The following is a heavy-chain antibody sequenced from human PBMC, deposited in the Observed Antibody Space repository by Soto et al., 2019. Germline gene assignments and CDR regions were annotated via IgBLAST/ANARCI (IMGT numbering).Heavy chain of an antibody. V-gene: IGHV5-51*01. J-gene: IGHJ6*02. CDR1: GYSFTSYW. CDR2: IYPGDSDT. Sequence: GEALKISWKGSGYSFTSYWIYWVRQMPWKGLERMGIIYPGDSDTRYSPSFQGQVTISADKSISTAYLQWSSLKSSDAAMFYCARSPYYYYGMDVWGQGTTVTVAS. CDR3: ARSPYYYYGMDV.